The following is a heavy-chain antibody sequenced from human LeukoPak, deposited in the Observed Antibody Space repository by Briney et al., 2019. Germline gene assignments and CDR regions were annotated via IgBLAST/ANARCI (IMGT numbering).Heavy chain of an antibody. J-gene: IGHJ3*02. Sequence: PSETLSLTCTVSGGSISSSSYYWGWIRQPPGKGLEWIGSIYYSGSTNYNPSLKSRVTISVDTSKNQFSLKLSSVTAADTAVYYCARDGGSGSYSPNAFDIWGQGTMVTVSS. CDR2: IYYSGST. CDR3: ARDGGSGSYSPNAFDI. V-gene: IGHV4-39*07. CDR1: GGSISSSSYY. D-gene: IGHD1-26*01.